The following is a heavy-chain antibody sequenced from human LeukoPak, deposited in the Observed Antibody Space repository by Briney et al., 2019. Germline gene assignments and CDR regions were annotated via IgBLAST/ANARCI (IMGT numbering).Heavy chain of an antibody. D-gene: IGHD2-2*01. CDR1: GDSVSSNSVT. Sequence: SQTLSLTCAISGDSVSSNSVTWYWIRQSPSRGLEWLGRTYYRSTWYNDYAVSVRGRITVNPDTSKNQFSLHLNSVTPEDTAVYYCARRLTQYDCFDPWGQGILVTVSS. CDR3: ARRLTQYDCFDP. V-gene: IGHV6-1*01. CDR2: TYYRSTWYN. J-gene: IGHJ5*02.